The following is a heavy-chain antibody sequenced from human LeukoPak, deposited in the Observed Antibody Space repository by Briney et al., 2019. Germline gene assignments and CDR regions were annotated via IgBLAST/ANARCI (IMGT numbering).Heavy chain of an antibody. Sequence: ASVKVPCKASGYTFTSYGISWVRQAPGQGLEWMGWISAYNGNTNYARKLQGRVTMTTDTSTSTAYMELRSLRSDDTAVYYCARLWFGEFNWFDPWGQGTLVTVSS. CDR3: ARLWFGEFNWFDP. V-gene: IGHV1-18*01. CDR2: ISAYNGNT. CDR1: GYTFTSYG. J-gene: IGHJ5*02. D-gene: IGHD3-10*01.